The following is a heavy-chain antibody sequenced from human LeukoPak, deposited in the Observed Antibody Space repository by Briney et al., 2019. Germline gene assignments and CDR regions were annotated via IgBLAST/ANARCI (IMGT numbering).Heavy chain of an antibody. J-gene: IGHJ4*02. V-gene: IGHV3-9*01. Sequence: GGSLRLSCAASGFTFDDYAMHWVRQAPGKGLEWVSGISWNSGSIGYADSVKGRFTISRDNAKNSLYLQMNSLRDEDTAVYYCARVLSAVVTCDYWGQGTLVTVSS. CDR3: ARVLSAVVTCDY. D-gene: IGHD5-18*01. CDR2: ISWNSGSI. CDR1: GFTFDDYA.